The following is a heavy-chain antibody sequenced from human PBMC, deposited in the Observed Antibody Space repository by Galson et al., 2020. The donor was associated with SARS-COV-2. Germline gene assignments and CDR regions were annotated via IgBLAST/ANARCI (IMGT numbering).Heavy chain of an antibody. CDR1: GGSVNSENSF. J-gene: IGHJ4*02. V-gene: IGHV4-30-4*01. Sequence: SQTLSLTCSVSGGSVNSENSFWSWNRQTPGTGLEWIGNMRKNGNSYYHPSLKSRITIAVDSPKNQFSLTLASVTAADTAIYYCVRYYGDPKCRNGPFTYWGQGMLVTVSS. CDR2: MRKNGNS. CDR3: VRYYGDPKCRNGPFTY. D-gene: IGHD3-16*01.